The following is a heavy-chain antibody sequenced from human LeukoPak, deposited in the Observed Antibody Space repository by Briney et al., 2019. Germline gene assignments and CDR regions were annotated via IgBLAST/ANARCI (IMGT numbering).Heavy chain of an antibody. D-gene: IGHD6-6*01. Sequence: GGSLRLSCAASGFTFTRYAVYWVRQAPGKGLEWVAVMSHDGRKEYYADSVKGRFTISRDNSKNTLFLEMNSRRAEDTVVYYCARDGEQLVVLHYFDYWGQGTLVTVSS. J-gene: IGHJ4*02. CDR1: GFTFTRYA. V-gene: IGHV3-30*04. CDR2: MSHDGRKE. CDR3: ARDGEQLVVLHYFDY.